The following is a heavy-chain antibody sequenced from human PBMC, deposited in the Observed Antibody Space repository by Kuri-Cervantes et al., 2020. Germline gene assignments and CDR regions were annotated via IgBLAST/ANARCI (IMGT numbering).Heavy chain of an antibody. Sequence: ASVKVSCKASGYTFTSYGISWVRQAPGQGLEWMGWINAYNGDTNYAQNLQGRVTMTRDTSTSTVYMELSSLRSEDTAVYYCARGSGSYCDYWGQGTLVTVSS. V-gene: IGHV1-18*01. CDR2: INAYNGDT. J-gene: IGHJ4*02. CDR3: ARGSGSYCDY. CDR1: GYTFTSYG. D-gene: IGHD1-26*01.